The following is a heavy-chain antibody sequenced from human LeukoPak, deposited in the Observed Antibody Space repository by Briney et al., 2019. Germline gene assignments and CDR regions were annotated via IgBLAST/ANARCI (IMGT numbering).Heavy chain of an antibody. V-gene: IGHV3-30*18. J-gene: IGHJ3*02. Sequence: GGSLRLSCAASGFTFSSYGMHWVRQAPGKGLEWVAVISYDGSNKYYADSVKGRFTISRDNSKNTLYLQMNSLRAEDTAVYYCAKLVQHLGGAFDIWGQGTMVTVSS. CDR2: ISYDGSNK. CDR3: AKLVQHLGGAFDI. CDR1: GFTFSSYG. D-gene: IGHD1-26*01.